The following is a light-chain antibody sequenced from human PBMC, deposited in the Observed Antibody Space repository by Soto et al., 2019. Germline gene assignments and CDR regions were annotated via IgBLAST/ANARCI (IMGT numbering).Light chain of an antibody. Sequence: QSALTQPASVSGSPGQSMTISCTGTSSDIGANNYVSWYQQHPGKAPKLMIYDVTNRPSGVSNRFSGSKSGNTASLTVSGLQAEDEADYYCSSYTTSSTLFGGGTKLTVL. CDR1: SSDIGANNY. CDR3: SSYTTSSTL. J-gene: IGLJ2*01. V-gene: IGLV2-14*03. CDR2: DVT.